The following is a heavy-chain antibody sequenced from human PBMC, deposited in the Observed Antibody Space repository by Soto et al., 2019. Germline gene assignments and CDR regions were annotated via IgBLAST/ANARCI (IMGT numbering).Heavy chain of an antibody. D-gene: IGHD6-13*01. CDR2: IYTSGST. CDR1: GGSISSYY. J-gene: IGHJ6*02. Sequence: PSETLSLTRTVSGGSISSYYWSWIRQPAGKGLEWIGRIYTSGSTNYNPSLKSRVTMSVDTSKNQFSLKLSSVTAADTAVYYCASSIAAAQRDYYYGMDVWGQGATVTVSS. V-gene: IGHV4-4*07. CDR3: ASSIAAAQRDYYYGMDV.